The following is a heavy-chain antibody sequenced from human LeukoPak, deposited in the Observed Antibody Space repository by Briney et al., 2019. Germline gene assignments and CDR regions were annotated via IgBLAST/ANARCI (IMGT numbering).Heavy chain of an antibody. CDR3: ARERSYCSSTSCCTMIDY. CDR1: GYSFTSYW. Sequence: PGESLKISCKGSGYSFTSYWIGWVRQMPGKGLEWMGIIYPGDSDTRYSPSFQGQVTISADKSISTAYLQWSSLKASDTAMYYCARERSYCSSTSCCTMIDYWGQGTLVTVSS. J-gene: IGHJ4*02. V-gene: IGHV5-51*01. CDR2: IYPGDSDT. D-gene: IGHD2-2*02.